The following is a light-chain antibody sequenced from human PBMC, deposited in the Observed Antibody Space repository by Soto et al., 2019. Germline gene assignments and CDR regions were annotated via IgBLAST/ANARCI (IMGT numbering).Light chain of an antibody. CDR1: QSISSSY. V-gene: IGKV3-20*01. CDR3: QQYGSSPGT. J-gene: IGKJ2*01. Sequence: EIVLTQSPGTLSLSPGERATLSCRASQSISSSYLAWYQQKPGQAPRLLIYGACSNAAGIRVRFSGSGSATDFTVNISRLEPEDFAVYYYQQYGSSPGTFGQGTKLEMK. CDR2: GAC.